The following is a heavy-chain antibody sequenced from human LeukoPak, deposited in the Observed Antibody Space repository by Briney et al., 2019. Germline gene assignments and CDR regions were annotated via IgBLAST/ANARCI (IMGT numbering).Heavy chain of an antibody. CDR1: GYTFTGYY. Sequence: GASVKVSCKPSGYTFTGYYLHWLRQAPGQGLAWMGWIYPNTCAIMFPEKFRGRVTMTRDTSISTGYMELRGLKSDDTAVYYCARDRVGSGWPRPYYFEFWGQGTPVTVSS. D-gene: IGHD6-19*01. CDR3: ARDRVGSGWPRPYYFEF. CDR2: IYPNTCAI. V-gene: IGHV1-2*02. J-gene: IGHJ4*02.